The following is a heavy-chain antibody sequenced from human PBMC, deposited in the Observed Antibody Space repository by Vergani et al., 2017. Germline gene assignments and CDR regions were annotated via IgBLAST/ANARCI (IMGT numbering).Heavy chain of an antibody. CDR3: TTDPQSCGDGSGYWLRNHHYYGKDV. J-gene: IGHJ6*02. V-gene: IGHV3-15*07. CDR2: IKSTFDRGTT. Sequence: EVQLVESGGGIVKPGGSLRLSCVASGFSFRNAWMNWVRRTPGKGLEWVGRIKSTFDRGTTDYAAAVKGRFTISRDDSKNTLFLQMNGLKTEDIGVYYCTTDPQSCGDGSGYWLRNHHYYGKDVWSQGTTVTVSS. CDR1: GFSFRNAW. D-gene: IGHD1-14*01.